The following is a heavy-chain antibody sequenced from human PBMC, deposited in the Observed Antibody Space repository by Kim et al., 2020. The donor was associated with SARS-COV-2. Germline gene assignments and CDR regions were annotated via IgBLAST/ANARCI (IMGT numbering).Heavy chain of an antibody. J-gene: IGHJ4*02. CDR2: TFPGGSDT. D-gene: IGHD1-26*01. Sequence: GESLKISCEGSGYTFTNYWIGWVRQMPGKGLEWVGITFPGGSDTRYNPSFQGQFTVSVDKSINTAYLRWTSLKASDTAIYYCARRGSGNFDYFDYWGQGTLVTVSS. CDR3: ARRGSGNFDYFDY. CDR1: GYTFTNYW. V-gene: IGHV5-51*01.